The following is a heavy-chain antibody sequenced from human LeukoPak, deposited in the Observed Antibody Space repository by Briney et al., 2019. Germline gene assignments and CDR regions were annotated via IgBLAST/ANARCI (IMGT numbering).Heavy chain of an antibody. CDR1: GYTFTGYY. V-gene: IGHV1-2*02. CDR3: ARLYSSGYYWDFDY. CDR2: INPNSGGT. Sequence: ASVRVSCKASGYTFTGYYMHWVRQAPGQGLEWMGWINPNSGGTNYAQKFQGRVTMIRDTSISTAYMELSRLSPHDTAVYYCARLYSSGYYWDFDYWGQGTLVTVSS. D-gene: IGHD3-22*01. J-gene: IGHJ4*02.